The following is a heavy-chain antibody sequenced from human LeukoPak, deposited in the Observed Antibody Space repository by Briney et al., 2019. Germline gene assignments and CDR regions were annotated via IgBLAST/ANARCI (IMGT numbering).Heavy chain of an antibody. CDR1: GGTFSSYA. D-gene: IGHD2-15*01. V-gene: IGHV1-69*05. CDR2: IIPIFGTA. CDR3: ALTAKLAEYFQH. J-gene: IGHJ1*01. Sequence: SVNVSCKAYGGTFSSYAISWVRQAPGQGREWMGRIIPIFGTANYAQKFQGRATITTAESTSTAYRELSSLRSEDTAVYYCALTAKLAEYFQHWGQGTLVTVSS.